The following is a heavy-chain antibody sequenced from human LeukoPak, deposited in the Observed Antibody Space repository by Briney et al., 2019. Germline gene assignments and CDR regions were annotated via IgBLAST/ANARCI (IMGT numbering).Heavy chain of an antibody. J-gene: IGHJ4*02. V-gene: IGHV3-30*02. CDR3: AREGYDSSGYYYEFDY. CDR1: GFTFSSYG. CDR2: IRYDGSNK. D-gene: IGHD3-22*01. Sequence: GGSLRLSCAASGFTFSSYGMHWVRQAPGKGLEWVAFIRYDGSNKYYADSVKGRFTISRDNSKNTLYLQMNSLRAEDTAVYYCAREGYDSSGYYYEFDYWGQGTLVTVSS.